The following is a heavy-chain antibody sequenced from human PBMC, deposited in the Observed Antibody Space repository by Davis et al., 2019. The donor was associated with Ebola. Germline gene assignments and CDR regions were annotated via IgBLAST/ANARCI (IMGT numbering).Heavy chain of an antibody. CDR1: GFTFSSYW. D-gene: IGHD6-19*01. Sequence: ESPKIPCAASGFTFSSYWMSWVRQAPGKGLEWVANIKQDGSEKYYVDSVKGRFTISRDNAKNSLYLQMNSLRAEDTAVYYCATSSGWYVYWGQGTLVTVSS. V-gene: IGHV3-7*01. J-gene: IGHJ4*02. CDR3: ATSSGWYVY. CDR2: IKQDGSEK.